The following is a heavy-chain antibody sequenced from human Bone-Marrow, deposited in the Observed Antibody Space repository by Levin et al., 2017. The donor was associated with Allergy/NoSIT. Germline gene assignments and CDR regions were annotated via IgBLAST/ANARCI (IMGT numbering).Heavy chain of an antibody. CDR3: AVFSLRYGTFDI. Sequence: SETLSLTCAVYGGSFGGYYWSWLRQPPGKGLEWIGEINHRGYTAYNPSLKSRATISVDTSRNQFSVKLTSVTAAAPAVYYCAVFSLRYGTFDIWGQGTMVTVSS. J-gene: IGHJ3*02. CDR2: INHRGYT. V-gene: IGHV4-34*01. D-gene: IGHD4-17*01. CDR1: GGSFGGYY.